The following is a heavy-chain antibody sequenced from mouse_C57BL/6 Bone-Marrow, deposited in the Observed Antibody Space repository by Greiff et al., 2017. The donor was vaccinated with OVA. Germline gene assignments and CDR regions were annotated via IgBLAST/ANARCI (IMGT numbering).Heavy chain of an antibody. Sequence: VQLQQSGAELARPGASVKLSCKASGYTFTSYGISWVKQRTGQGLEWIGEIYPSSGNTYYNEKFKGKATLTADKSSSTAYMELRSLTSEDSAVYFCASFDYDGAWFAYWGQGTLVTVSA. CDR1: GYTFTSYG. J-gene: IGHJ3*01. CDR3: ASFDYDGAWFAY. V-gene: IGHV1-81*01. CDR2: IYPSSGNT. D-gene: IGHD2-4*01.